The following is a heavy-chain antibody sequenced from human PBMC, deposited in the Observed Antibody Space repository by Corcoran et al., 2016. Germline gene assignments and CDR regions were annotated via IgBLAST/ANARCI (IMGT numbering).Heavy chain of an antibody. CDR3: ARDHYYDSSGYYALDYYYYYGMDV. V-gene: IGHV1-3*01. J-gene: IGHJ6*02. D-gene: IGHD3-22*01. CDR2: INAGNGNT. Sequence: QVQLVQSGAEVKKPGASVKVSCKASGYTFTSYAMHWVRQAPGQRLEWMGWINAGNGNTKYSQKFQGRVTITRDTSASTAYMELSSLRSEDTAVSYGARDHYYDSSGYYALDYYYYYGMDVWGQETTVTVSS. CDR1: GYTFTSYA.